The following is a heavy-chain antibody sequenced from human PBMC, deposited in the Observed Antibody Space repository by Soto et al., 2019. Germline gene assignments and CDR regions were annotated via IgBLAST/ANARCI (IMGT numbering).Heavy chain of an antibody. CDR3: AKYSCWGRLGCAFDI. D-gene: IGHD7-27*01. CDR1: GFTFSSYA. CDR2: ISGSGGST. Sequence: GGSLRLSCAASGFTFSSYAMSWVRQAPGKGLEWVSAISGSGGSTYYSDSVKGRFTISRDNSKNTLYLQMNSLRAEDTAVYYCAKYSCWGRLGCAFDIWGQGTMVTVSS. V-gene: IGHV3-23*01. J-gene: IGHJ3*02.